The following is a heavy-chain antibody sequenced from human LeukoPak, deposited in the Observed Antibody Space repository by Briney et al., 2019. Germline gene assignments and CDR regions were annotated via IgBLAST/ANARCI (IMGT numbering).Heavy chain of an antibody. J-gene: IGHJ4*02. D-gene: IGHD3-10*01. CDR3: ARRLWFGELFVDY. CDR1: AFTVSSIY. Sequence: PAGSLTLSCAVSAFTVSSIYMEWVRPAPGQGLEWVSAIIGSGGSTYYAGSVKGRFTISRDNAKSSLYLQMNSLRAEDTAVYYCARRLWFGELFVDYWGQGTLVTVSS. V-gene: IGHV3-21*01. CDR2: IIGSGGST.